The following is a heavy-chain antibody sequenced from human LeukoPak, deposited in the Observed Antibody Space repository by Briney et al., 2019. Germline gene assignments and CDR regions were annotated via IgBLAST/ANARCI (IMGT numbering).Heavy chain of an antibody. CDR1: GGSISSYY. D-gene: IGHD2-2*01. Sequence: SETLSLTCTVSGGSISSYYRSWIRQPAGKGLEWIGRIYTSGSTNYNPSLKSRVTISVDKSKNQFSLKLSSVTAADTAAYYCASGWREYQTNEGYFDLWGRGTLVTVSS. V-gene: IGHV4-4*07. J-gene: IGHJ2*01. CDR2: IYTSGST. CDR3: ASGWREYQTNEGYFDL.